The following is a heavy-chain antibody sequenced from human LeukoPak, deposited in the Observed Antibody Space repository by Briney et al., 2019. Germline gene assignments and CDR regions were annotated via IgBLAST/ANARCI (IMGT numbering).Heavy chain of an antibody. V-gene: IGHV3-21*01. D-gene: IGHD3-10*01. J-gene: IGHJ6*02. Sequence: TGGSLRLSCAASGFTFSSYSMNLVRQAPGKGLEWVSSISSSSSYIYYADSVKGRFTISRDNAKNSLYLQMNSLRAEDTAVYYCARDRLITMVRGPYGMDVRGQGTTVTVSS. CDR1: GFTFSSYS. CDR3: ARDRLITMVRGPYGMDV. CDR2: ISSSSSYI.